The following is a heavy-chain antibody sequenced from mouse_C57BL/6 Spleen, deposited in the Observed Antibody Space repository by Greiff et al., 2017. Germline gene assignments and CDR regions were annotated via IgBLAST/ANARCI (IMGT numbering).Heavy chain of an antibody. J-gene: IGHJ1*03. V-gene: IGHV5-9*01. CDR3: ARQGYYGYFDV. CDR1: GFTFSSYT. Sequence: DVKLVESGGGLVKPGGSLKLSCAASGFTFSSYTMSWVRQTPEKRLEWVATISGGGGNTYYPDSVKGRFTISRDNAKNTLYLQMSSLRSEDTALYYCARQGYYGYFDVWGTGTTVTVSS. CDR2: ISGGGGNT.